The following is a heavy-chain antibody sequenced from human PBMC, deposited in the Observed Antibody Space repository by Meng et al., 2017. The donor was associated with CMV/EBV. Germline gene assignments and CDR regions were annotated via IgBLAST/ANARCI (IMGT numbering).Heavy chain of an antibody. V-gene: IGHV4-34*01. CDR2: INHSGST. Sequence: QVQLQQWGAVLLKPSETLSLTCAVYGLSFSGYYWSWIRQPPGKGLEWIGEINHSGSTNYNPSLKSRVTISVDTSKNQFSLKLSSVTAADTAVYYCARGGGGEWELLHYFDYWGQGTLVTVSS. CDR1: GLSFSGYY. CDR3: ARGGGGEWELLHYFDY. J-gene: IGHJ4*02. D-gene: IGHD1-26*01.